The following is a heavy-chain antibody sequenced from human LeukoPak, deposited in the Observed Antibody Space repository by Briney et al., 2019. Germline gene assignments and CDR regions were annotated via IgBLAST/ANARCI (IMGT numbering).Heavy chain of an antibody. V-gene: IGHV5-10-1*01. CDR1: GYSFSSYW. J-gene: IGHJ4*02. CDR2: IDPGDSFT. Sequence: GESLLISCQGSGYSFSSYWISWVRQMPGKDLEWMGRIDPGDSFTNYWPSLEGRVTISADKSLSTVYLQWSSLKASDTAIYFCARDGGGVSSWVSHWGQGTLVTVSS. D-gene: IGHD2-8*02. CDR3: ARDGGGVSSWVSH.